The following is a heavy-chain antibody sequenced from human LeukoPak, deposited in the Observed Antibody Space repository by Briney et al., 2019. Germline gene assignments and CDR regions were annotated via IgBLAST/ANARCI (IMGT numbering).Heavy chain of an antibody. J-gene: IGHJ4*02. D-gene: IGHD6-19*01. CDR2: IIPIFGTA. CDR3: ARVFSGYSSGSQRYDY. V-gene: IGHV1-69*05. Sequence: SVQVSCKASGGTFSSYAISWVRQAPGQGLEWMGGIIPIFGTAIYAQKFQGRVTITTDESTSTAYMELSSLRSEDTAVYYCARVFSGYSSGSQRYDYWGQGTLVTVSS. CDR1: GGTFSSYA.